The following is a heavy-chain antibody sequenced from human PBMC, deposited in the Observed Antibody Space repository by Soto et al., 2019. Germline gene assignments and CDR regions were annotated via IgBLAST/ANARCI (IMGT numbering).Heavy chain of an antibody. Sequence: QVQLQESGPGPVKPSGTLSLTCAVSSGSISSSNWWSWVRQPPGKGLEWIGEIYHSGSTNYNPSLKSRVTISVDKSKNQFSLKLSSVTAADTAVYYCARLSDCSSTSCYATWDYWGQGTLVTVSS. CDR3: ARLSDCSSTSCYATWDY. J-gene: IGHJ4*02. D-gene: IGHD2-2*01. V-gene: IGHV4-4*02. CDR2: IYHSGST. CDR1: SGSISSSNW.